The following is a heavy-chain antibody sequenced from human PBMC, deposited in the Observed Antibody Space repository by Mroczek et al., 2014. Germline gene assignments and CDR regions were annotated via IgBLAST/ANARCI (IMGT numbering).Heavy chain of an antibody. Sequence: GGKKPRSSVKVSCKASGGTFSSYTISWVRQAPGQGLEWMGRIIPILGIANYAQKFQGRVTITADKSTSTAYMELSSLRSEDTAVYYCARDRDSSHWFDPWGQGTLVTVSS. CDR3: ARDRDSSHWFDP. D-gene: IGHD6-13*01. CDR2: IIPILGIA. CDR1: GGTFSSYT. J-gene: IGHJ5*02. V-gene: IGHV1-69*04.